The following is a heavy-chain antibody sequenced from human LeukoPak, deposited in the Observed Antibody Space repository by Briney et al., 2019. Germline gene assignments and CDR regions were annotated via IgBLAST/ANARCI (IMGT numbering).Heavy chain of an antibody. J-gene: IGHJ2*01. CDR2: IYYSGST. CDR1: GGTISSSS. D-gene: IGHD1-26*01. V-gene: IGHV4-59*01. CDR3: CAIIRWEFVWYFDF. Sequence: PAETLSLTCTVSGGTISSSSMSWIRQPPGKGLEWIGYIYYSGSTNYNPSLMSGLIILLNTYKNQSSFLLMTRPAADTAVYYCCAIIRWEFVWYFDFWGRGTLVTVSS.